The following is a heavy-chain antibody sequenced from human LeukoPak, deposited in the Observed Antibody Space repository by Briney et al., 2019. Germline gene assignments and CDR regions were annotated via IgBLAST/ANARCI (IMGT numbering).Heavy chain of an antibody. CDR1: GFTFSSYS. CDR2: IRQDGSEK. V-gene: IGHV3-7*01. D-gene: IGHD3-9*01. J-gene: IGHJ5*02. Sequence: GGSLRLSCAASGFTFSSYSMNWVRQAPGKGLEWVANIRQDGSEKYYVDSVKGRFTISRDNAKNSLYLQMNSLRAEDTAVYYCARAKSHYDILTGYFYNWFDPWGQGTLVTVSS. CDR3: ARAKSHYDILTGYFYNWFDP.